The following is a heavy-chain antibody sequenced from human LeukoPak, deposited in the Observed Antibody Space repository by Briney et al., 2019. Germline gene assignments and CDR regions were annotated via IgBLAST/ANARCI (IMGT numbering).Heavy chain of an antibody. Sequence: PGGSLRLSCAASGFTFSSYGMHWVRQAPGKGLEWVAFIRYDGSNKYYADSVKGRFTISRDNSKNTLYLQMNSLRAEDTAVYYCAKEAPMVRGVMGNYWGQGTLVTVSS. CDR3: AKEAPMVRGVMGNY. V-gene: IGHV3-30*02. D-gene: IGHD3-10*01. J-gene: IGHJ4*02. CDR1: GFTFSSYG. CDR2: IRYDGSNK.